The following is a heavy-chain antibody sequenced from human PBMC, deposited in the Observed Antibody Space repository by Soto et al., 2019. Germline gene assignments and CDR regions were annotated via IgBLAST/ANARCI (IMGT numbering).Heavy chain of an antibody. Sequence: GGSLRLSCAASGFTFSSYAMSWVRQAPGKGLEWVSAISGSGGSTYYADSVKGRFTISRDNPKNTLYLQMNSLRAEDTAVYYCAKDLMDIVVVVAATPLDDYWGQGTLVTVSS. CDR2: ISGSGGST. J-gene: IGHJ4*02. V-gene: IGHV3-23*01. D-gene: IGHD2-15*01. CDR1: GFTFSSYA. CDR3: AKDLMDIVVVVAATPLDDY.